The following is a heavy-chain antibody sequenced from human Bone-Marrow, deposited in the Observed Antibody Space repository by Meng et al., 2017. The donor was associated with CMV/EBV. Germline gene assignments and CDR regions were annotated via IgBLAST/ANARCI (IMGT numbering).Heavy chain of an antibody. J-gene: IGHJ4*02. D-gene: IGHD2-15*01. V-gene: IGHV1-2*02. Sequence: ASVKVSCKVSGYIFIDYFIHWGRRAPGRGLEWMGWINPINGGTHFAQKFQDRVTLTRDTSTNTAYMELSRLTSDDTAVYYWARGRPQGIVGGWGQGTLVTVSS. CDR1: GYIFIDYF. CDR2: INPINGGT. CDR3: ARGRPQGIVGG.